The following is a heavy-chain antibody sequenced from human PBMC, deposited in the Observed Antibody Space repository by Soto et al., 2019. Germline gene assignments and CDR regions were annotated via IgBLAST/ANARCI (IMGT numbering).Heavy chain of an antibody. D-gene: IGHD6-19*01. CDR1: GFTFSNAW. Sequence: EVQLVESGGGLVKPGGSLRLSCAASGFTFSNAWMSWVRQAPGKGLEWVGRIKSKTDGGTTDYAAPVKGRFTISRDDSKNTLYVQMNSLKTEVTAVYYCTTQYSSGWYVAFDIWGQGTMVTVSS. CDR2: IKSKTDGGTT. V-gene: IGHV3-15*01. CDR3: TTQYSSGWYVAFDI. J-gene: IGHJ3*02.